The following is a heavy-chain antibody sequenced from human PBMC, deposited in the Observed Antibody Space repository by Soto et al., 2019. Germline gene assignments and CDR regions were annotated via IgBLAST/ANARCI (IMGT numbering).Heavy chain of an antibody. J-gene: IGHJ4*02. CDR1: GFTFSSYS. V-gene: IGHV3-48*01. CDR2: ITSSSSTM. Sequence: PGGSLRLSCVASGFTFSSYSMNWVRQAPGKGLEWVSYITSSSSTMYYADSVKGRFTISRDNAKNSLYLQMNSLRAEDTAVYYCARIMTTGTTLRYWGQGILVTVSS. CDR3: ARIMTTGTTLRY. D-gene: IGHD4-17*01.